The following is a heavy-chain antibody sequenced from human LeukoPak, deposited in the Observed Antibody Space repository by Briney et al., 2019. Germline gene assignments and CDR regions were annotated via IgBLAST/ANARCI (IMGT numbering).Heavy chain of an antibody. J-gene: IGHJ4*02. V-gene: IGHV4-59*08. D-gene: IGHD1-26*01. CDR2: IHNSGRT. Sequence: PSETLSLTCSVSGGSVSSYYWSWIRQSPGKGLEWIGYIHNSGRTNYNPSLKSRVTGFVDTSKNQISLRLTSVTAADTAVYYCARHRPGGAPDYWGQGTLVTVSS. CDR3: ARHRPGGAPDY. CDR1: GGSVSSYY.